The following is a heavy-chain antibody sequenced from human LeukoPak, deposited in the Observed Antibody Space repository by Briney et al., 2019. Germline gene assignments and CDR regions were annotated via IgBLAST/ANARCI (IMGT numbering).Heavy chain of an antibody. Sequence: SETLSLTCTVSGDSISSGGNYWSWLRQHPEKGLEWIGYIYYSGSTYYNPSLKSRLTISVDTSKNQFSPKLSSVTAADTAVYYCARWGNSGYASGYFDYWGQGTLVTVSS. J-gene: IGHJ4*02. CDR1: GDSISSGGNY. D-gene: IGHD5-12*01. V-gene: IGHV4-31*03. CDR2: IYYSGST. CDR3: ARWGNSGYASGYFDY.